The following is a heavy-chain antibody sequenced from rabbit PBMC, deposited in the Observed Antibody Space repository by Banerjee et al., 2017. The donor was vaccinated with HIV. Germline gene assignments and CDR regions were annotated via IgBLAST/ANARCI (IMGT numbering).Heavy chain of an antibody. J-gene: IGHJ4*01. CDR3: ARVTGSVWGVGFGL. CDR1: GFSFSGYYY. D-gene: IGHD4-1*01. V-gene: IGHV1S45*01. CDR2: IVTGSGTT. Sequence: QEQLVESGGGLVQPEGSLTLTCTASGFSFSGYYYMCWVRQAPGKGLELIGCIVTGSGTTYYATWAKGRFTISKTSSTTVTLQMTSLTAADTATHFCARVTGSVWGVGFGLWGPGTLVTVS.